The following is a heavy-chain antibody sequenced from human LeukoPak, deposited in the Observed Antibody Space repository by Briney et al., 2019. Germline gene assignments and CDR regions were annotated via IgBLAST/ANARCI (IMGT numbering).Heavy chain of an antibody. Sequence: GSLRLSCAASGFTFSSYSMNWVRQAPGKGLEWVSSISSTGTYIYYADSVKGRFTISRDNSKNTLYLQMDSLRTEDTAGYYCARVELYASGWYGSIDYWGRGTLVAVSS. CDR1: GFTFSSYS. J-gene: IGHJ4*02. CDR3: ARVELYASGWYGSIDY. CDR2: ISSTGTYI. V-gene: IGHV3-21*01. D-gene: IGHD6-19*01.